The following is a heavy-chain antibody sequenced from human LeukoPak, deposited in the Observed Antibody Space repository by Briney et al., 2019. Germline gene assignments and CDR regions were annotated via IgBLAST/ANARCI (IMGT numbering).Heavy chain of an antibody. V-gene: IGHV1-69*13. J-gene: IGHJ4*02. CDR2: IIPIFGTA. CDR1: GYTFTNYD. Sequence: SVKVSCKASGYTFTNYDISWVRQAPGQGLEWMGGIIPIFGTANYAQKFQGRVTITADEPTSTAYMELSSLRSEDTAVYYCATGYCSSTSCYTSNFDYWGQGTLVTVSS. CDR3: ATGYCSSTSCYTSNFDY. D-gene: IGHD2-2*02.